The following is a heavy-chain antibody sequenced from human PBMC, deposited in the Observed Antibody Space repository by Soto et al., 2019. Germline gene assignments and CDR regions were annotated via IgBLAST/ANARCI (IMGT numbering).Heavy chain of an antibody. V-gene: IGHV3-53*01. D-gene: IGHD3-3*01. Sequence: PGGPLKLSCAASGFTVSSNYMTWVRQPPGKGLEWVSVIYSGGSTYYADSVKGRFTISRDNSKNTLYLQMNSLRAEDTAVYYCAREVSYEGVLYWGQGTLVTVSS. CDR3: AREVSYEGVLY. J-gene: IGHJ4*02. CDR2: IYSGGST. CDR1: GFTVSSNY.